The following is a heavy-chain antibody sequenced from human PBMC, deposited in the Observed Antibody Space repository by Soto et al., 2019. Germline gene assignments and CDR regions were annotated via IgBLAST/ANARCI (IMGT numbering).Heavy chain of an antibody. CDR1: GSTFSSYA. J-gene: IGHJ3*02. CDR3: AKWGLYDDSLHGPI. Sequence: GGSLRLSCAASGSTFSSYAMSWVRQAPGKGLEWVSAISGSGGSTYYADSVKGRFTIYRDNSKNTLYLQMTSLRAEDTAVYYRAKWGLYDDSLHGPIWGQGTMVTVSS. D-gene: IGHD3-22*01. V-gene: IGHV3-23*01. CDR2: ISGSGGST.